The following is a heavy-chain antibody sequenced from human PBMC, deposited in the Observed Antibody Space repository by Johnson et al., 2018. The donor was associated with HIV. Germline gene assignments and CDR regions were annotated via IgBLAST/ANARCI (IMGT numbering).Heavy chain of an antibody. D-gene: IGHD3-22*01. V-gene: IGHV3-30*04. CDR3: AKDHDYYDSSGSILGAFDI. Sequence: QVQLVESGGGVVQPGRSLRLSCAASGFTFSSYAMHWVRQAPGKGLEWVAVVSYDGSTEFYADSVKGRFTISRDNAKNSLYLKMNSHRAEDTALYYCAKDHDYYDSSGSILGAFDIWGQGTMVTVSS. J-gene: IGHJ3*02. CDR1: GFTFSSYA. CDR2: VSYDGSTE.